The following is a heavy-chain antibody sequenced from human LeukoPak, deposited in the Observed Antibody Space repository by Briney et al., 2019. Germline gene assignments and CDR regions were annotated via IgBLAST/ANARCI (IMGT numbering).Heavy chain of an antibody. D-gene: IGHD6-6*01. J-gene: IGHJ5*02. CDR3: ARDTPPPQLVRPLTGWFDP. V-gene: IGHV4-34*01. CDR1: GGSFSGYY. Sequence: SETLSLTCAVYGGSFSGYYWSWIRQPPGKGLEWIGEINHSGSTNYNPSLKSRVTISVDTSKNQFSLKLSSVTAADTAVYYCARDTPPPQLVRPLTGWFDPWGQGTLVTVSS. CDR2: INHSGST.